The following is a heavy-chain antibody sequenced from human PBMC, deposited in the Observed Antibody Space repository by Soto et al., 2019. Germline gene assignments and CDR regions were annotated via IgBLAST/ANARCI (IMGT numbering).Heavy chain of an antibody. J-gene: IGHJ6*02. CDR3: ARDGSNGYNDFTYYYYYGMDV. D-gene: IGHD5-12*01. Sequence: QVQLVESGGGVVQPGRSLRLSCAASGFTFSSYGMHWVRQAPGKGLEWVAVIWYDGSNKYYADSVKGRFTISRDNSKNTLYLQMNSLRAEDTAVYYCARDGSNGYNDFTYYYYYGMDVWGQGTTVTVSS. V-gene: IGHV3-33*01. CDR1: GFTFSSYG. CDR2: IWYDGSNK.